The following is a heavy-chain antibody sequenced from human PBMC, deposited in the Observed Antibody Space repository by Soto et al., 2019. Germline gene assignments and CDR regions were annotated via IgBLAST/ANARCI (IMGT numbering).Heavy chain of an antibody. CDR2: ISYDGSNK. CDR3: AKDLLYSSSSLGIDY. J-gene: IGHJ4*02. Sequence: QVQLVESGGGVVQPGRSLRLSCAASGFTFSSYGMHWVRQAPGKGLEWVAVISYDGSNKYYADSVKGRFTISRDNSKNKLYLQMNSLRAEDTAVYYCAKDLLYSSSSLGIDYWGQGTLVTVSS. CDR1: GFTFSSYG. D-gene: IGHD6-6*01. V-gene: IGHV3-30*18.